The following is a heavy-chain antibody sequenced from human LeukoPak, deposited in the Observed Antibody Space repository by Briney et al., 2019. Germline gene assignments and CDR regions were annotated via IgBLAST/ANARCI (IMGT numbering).Heavy chain of an antibody. CDR1: GFTFSSYA. CDR2: ISGSGGST. Sequence: PGGSLRLSCAASGFTFSSYAMSWVRQAPGKGLEWVSAISGSGGSTYSADSVKGRFTISRDNSKNTLYLQMNSLRAEDTAVYYCAKAAHIVLVVYAIPADDAFDIWGQGTMVTVSS. J-gene: IGHJ3*02. D-gene: IGHD2-8*02. CDR3: AKAAHIVLVVYAIPADDAFDI. V-gene: IGHV3-23*01.